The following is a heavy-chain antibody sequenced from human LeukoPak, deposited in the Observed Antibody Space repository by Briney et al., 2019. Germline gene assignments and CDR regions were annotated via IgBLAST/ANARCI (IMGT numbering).Heavy chain of an antibody. V-gene: IGHV3-21*01. D-gene: IGHD3-22*01. CDR3: ARDRGEYYDSSGYYYFDY. CDR1: GFTFSSYS. CDR2: ISSSGTYI. Sequence: GGSLRLSCAASGFTFSSYSMNWVRQAPGKGLEWVSTISSSGTYIYYADSVKGRFTISRDNAKNSLFLQMNSLRAEDTAVYYCARDRGEYYDSSGYYYFDYWGQGTLVTVSS. J-gene: IGHJ4*02.